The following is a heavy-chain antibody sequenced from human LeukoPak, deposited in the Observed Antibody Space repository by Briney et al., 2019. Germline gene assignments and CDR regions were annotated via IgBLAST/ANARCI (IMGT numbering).Heavy chain of an antibody. CDR3: AREGGYCSGGSCYGGFDY. CDR2: INAGNGNT. Sequence: ASVKVSCKASGYTFTSYAMHWVRQAPGQRLEWVGWINAGNGNTKYSQEFQGRVTITGDTSASTSFMELSSMRAEDTAFYYGAREGGYCSGGSCYGGFDYWGQGTLVTVSS. V-gene: IGHV1-3*01. D-gene: IGHD2-15*01. J-gene: IGHJ4*02. CDR1: GYTFTSYA.